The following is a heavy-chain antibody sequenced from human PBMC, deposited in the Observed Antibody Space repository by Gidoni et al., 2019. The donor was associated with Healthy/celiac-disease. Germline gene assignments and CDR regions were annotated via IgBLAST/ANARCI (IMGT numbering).Heavy chain of an antibody. CDR1: GFTSSSYA. V-gene: IGHV3-30-3*01. J-gene: IGHJ5*02. Sequence: QVQLVESGGGVVQPGRSLSLSCAASGFTSSSYAMHWVRQAPGKGLEWVGVISYDGSNKNYADSVKGQFTITRDNSKNTLYLQMNSLRAEDTAVYYCARDSEKWELLVGWFDPWGQGTLVTVSS. CDR3: ARDSEKWELLVGWFDP. CDR2: ISYDGSNK. D-gene: IGHD1-26*01.